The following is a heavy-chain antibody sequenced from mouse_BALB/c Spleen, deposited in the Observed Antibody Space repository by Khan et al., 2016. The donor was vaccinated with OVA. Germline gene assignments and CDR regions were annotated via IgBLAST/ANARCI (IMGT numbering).Heavy chain of an antibody. CDR3: AKPRQYWYFDV. CDR1: GFSLISYG. D-gene: IGHD6-1*01. J-gene: IGHJ1*01. V-gene: IGHV2-3*01. CDR2: IWGDGST. Sequence: QVQLKESGPGLVAPSQSLSITCTVSGFSLISYGVSWIRQPPGKGLEWLGVIWGDGSTNYHSALRYRLSISKDNSKSQVFLKLNSLQTDYTATYYCAKPRQYWYFDVWGAGTTVTVAS.